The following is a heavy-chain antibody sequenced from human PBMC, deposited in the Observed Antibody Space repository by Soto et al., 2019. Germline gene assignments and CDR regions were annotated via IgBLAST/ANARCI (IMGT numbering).Heavy chain of an antibody. CDR3: ARDNYDFWSGYYNNWYFDL. J-gene: IGHJ2*01. CDR2: TYYRSKWYN. V-gene: IGHV6-1*01. Sequence: QVQLQQSGPGLVKPSQTLSLTCAISGDSVSSNSAAWNWIRQSPSRGLEWLGRTYYRSKWYNDYAVSVKSRITINPDTSKNQFSLQLNSVTPEDTAVYYCARDNYDFWSGYYNNWYFDLWGRGTLVTVSS. D-gene: IGHD3-3*01. CDR1: GDSVSSNSAA.